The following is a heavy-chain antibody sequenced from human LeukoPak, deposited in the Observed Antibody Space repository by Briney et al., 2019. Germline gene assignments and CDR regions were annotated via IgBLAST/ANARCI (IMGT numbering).Heavy chain of an antibody. Sequence: SETLSLTRAVYGGSFSGYYWSWIRQPPGKGLEWIGEINHSGSTNYNPSLKSRVTISVDTSKNQFSLKLSSVTAADTAVYYCARRVTYYDFWSGYQSKPYYFDYWGQGTLVTVSS. CDR2: INHSGST. J-gene: IGHJ4*02. CDR1: GGSFSGYY. V-gene: IGHV4-34*01. CDR3: ARRVTYYDFWSGYQSKPYYFDY. D-gene: IGHD3-3*01.